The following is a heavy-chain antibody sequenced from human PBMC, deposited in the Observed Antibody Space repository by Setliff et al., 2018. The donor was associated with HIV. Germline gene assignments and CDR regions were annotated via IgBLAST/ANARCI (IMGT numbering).Heavy chain of an antibody. J-gene: IGHJ3*01. CDR2: IQYSDSS. CDR1: GGSMSNYY. CDR3: ARSGYTSGFYWVFGSFGV. Sequence: SETLSLTCTVSGGSMSNYYWSWIRQPPGKRLEWIASIQYSDSSHYNPSLQSRVTISVDTSTKQFSLYLSSVNETDTAVYYCARSGYTSGFYWVFGSFGVWGQGKLVTVSS. D-gene: IGHD3-22*01. V-gene: IGHV4-59*01.